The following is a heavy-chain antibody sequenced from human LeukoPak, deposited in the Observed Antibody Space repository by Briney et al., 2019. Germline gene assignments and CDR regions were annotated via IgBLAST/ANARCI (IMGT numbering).Heavy chain of an antibody. V-gene: IGHV4-39*01. D-gene: IGHD2-2*01. CDR2: IYYSGST. J-gene: IGHJ3*02. CDR3: ARPKDLPHCSSTSCYDRGAFDI. CDR1: GGSISSSSYY. Sequence: PSETLSLTCTVSGGSISSSSYYWGWIRQPPGKGLEWIGSIYYSGSTYYNPSLKSRVTISVDTSKNQFSLKLSSVTAADTAVYYCARPKDLPHCSSTSCYDRGAFDIWGQGTMVTVSS.